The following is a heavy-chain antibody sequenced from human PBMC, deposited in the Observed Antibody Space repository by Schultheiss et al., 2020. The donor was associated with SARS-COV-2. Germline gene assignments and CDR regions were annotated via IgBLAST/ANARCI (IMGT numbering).Heavy chain of an antibody. V-gene: IGHV4-61*05. CDR1: GGSISSGGYY. CDR2: INYNGNT. Sequence: SETLSLTCTVSGGSISSGGYYWGWIRQPPGKGLEWIGDINYNGNTNYNPSLRGRVTISLDMSKAQFSLELISVTAADTAVYFCARGPTYYDDSRGNYWGQGTLVTVSS. CDR3: ARGPTYYDDSRGNY. J-gene: IGHJ4*02. D-gene: IGHD3-3*01.